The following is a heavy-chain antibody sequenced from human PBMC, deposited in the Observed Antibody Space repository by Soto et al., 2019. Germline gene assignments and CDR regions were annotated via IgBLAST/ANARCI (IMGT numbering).Heavy chain of an antibody. V-gene: IGHV4-34*01. D-gene: IGHD2-2*01. Sequence: SETLSLTCAVFWGSFSGYYWRWIRQPPGRGLELIGEINHSGSTNYNPSLKSRVTISVDTSKNQFSLKLSSVTAADTAVYYCARVGTSHWFDYWGQGTLVTVSS. CDR1: WGSFSGYY. CDR2: INHSGST. J-gene: IGHJ4*02. CDR3: ARVGTSHWFDY.